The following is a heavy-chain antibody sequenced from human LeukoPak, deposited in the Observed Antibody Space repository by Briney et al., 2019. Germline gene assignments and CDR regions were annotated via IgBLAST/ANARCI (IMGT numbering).Heavy chain of an antibody. CDR2: ISGGGGST. CDR3: ARSRSGNYFDY. Sequence: GGSLRLSCAASGFTFSAYSMNWVRQAPGKGLEWVSAISGGGGSTYYADSVKGRFTISRDNSKNTLYLQMNGLRDEDTAVYHCARSRSGNYFDYWGQGTLVSVSS. CDR1: GFTFSAYS. J-gene: IGHJ4*02. V-gene: IGHV3-23*01. D-gene: IGHD1-26*01.